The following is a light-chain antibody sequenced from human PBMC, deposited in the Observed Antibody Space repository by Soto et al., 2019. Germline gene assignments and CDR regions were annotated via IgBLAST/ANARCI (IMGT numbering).Light chain of an antibody. Sequence: EIVLTQSPGTLSLSPGERATLSCRASQRVSDNYLAWFRQKPGQAPRLLIHGASSRATGTPDRISGSGSGTDFTLTISRLEPEDFAVYYCQQYGTSPRTFGQGTKVEIK. V-gene: IGKV3-20*01. CDR2: GAS. CDR3: QQYGTSPRT. CDR1: QRVSDNY. J-gene: IGKJ1*01.